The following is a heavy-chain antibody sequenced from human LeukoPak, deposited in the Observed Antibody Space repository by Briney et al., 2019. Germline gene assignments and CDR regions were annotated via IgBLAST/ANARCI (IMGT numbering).Heavy chain of an antibody. Sequence: GRSLRLSCAASGFTFSSYGMHWVRQAPGRGLEWVAVIWYDGSNKYYADSVKGRFTISRDNSKNTLYLQMNSLGAEDTAVYYCAKGALGYYYYMDVWGKGTTVTVSS. J-gene: IGHJ6*03. CDR1: GFTFSSYG. CDR3: AKGALGYYYYMDV. V-gene: IGHV3-33*06. D-gene: IGHD3-16*01. CDR2: IWYDGSNK.